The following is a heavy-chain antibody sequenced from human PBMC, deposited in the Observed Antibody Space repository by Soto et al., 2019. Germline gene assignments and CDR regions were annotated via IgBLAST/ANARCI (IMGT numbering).Heavy chain of an antibody. CDR3: ARGSRNYPPGNWFDP. D-gene: IGHD1-7*01. V-gene: IGHV3-11*06. CDR2: ISSSSSYT. Sequence: PGGSLRLSCAASGFTFSDYYMSWIRQAPGKGLEWVSYISSSSSYTNYADSVKGRFTISRDNAKNSLYLQMNSPRAEDTAVYYCARGSRNYPPGNWFDPWGQGTLVTVSS. CDR1: GFTFSDYY. J-gene: IGHJ5*02.